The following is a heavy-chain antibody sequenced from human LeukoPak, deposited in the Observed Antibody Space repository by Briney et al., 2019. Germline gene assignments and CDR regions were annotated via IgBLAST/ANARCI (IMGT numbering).Heavy chain of an antibody. Sequence: PGGSLRLSCAASGFTFRNYGMAWVRQAPGKGLEWVSAISGSGGSTFYADSVEGRFTISRDNSKNTLYLQIISLRAEDTAVYNCAKTSGPDDYGDYPMSWGQGTLVAVSS. CDR2: ISGSGGST. CDR3: AKTSGPDDYGDYPMS. D-gene: IGHD4-17*01. V-gene: IGHV3-23*01. J-gene: IGHJ5*02. CDR1: GFTFRNYG.